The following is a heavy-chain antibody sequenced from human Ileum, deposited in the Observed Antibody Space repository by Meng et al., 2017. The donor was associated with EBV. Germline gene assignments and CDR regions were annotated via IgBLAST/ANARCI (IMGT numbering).Heavy chain of an antibody. CDR3: ARRYYGVPFDN. J-gene: IGHJ4*02. CDR1: GDSISRSNLW. CDR2: IYYSGST. Sequence: QLPLRQSGPGLVKPSETLSPTCAGSGDSISRSNLWWGWIRQPPGKGLEWVGTIYYSGSTFYNPSLKSRVTISLDTSKNQFSLKVSSVTAADTAVYYCARRYYGVPFDNWGQGTLVTVSS. D-gene: IGHD3-3*01. V-gene: IGHV4-39*01.